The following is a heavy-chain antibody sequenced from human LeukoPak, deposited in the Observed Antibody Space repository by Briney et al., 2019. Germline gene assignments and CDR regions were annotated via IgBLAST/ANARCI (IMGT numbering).Heavy chain of an antibody. CDR1: GYTFTGYY. Sequence: ASVKVSCKASGYTFTGYYMHWVRQAPGQGLEWMGWINPNSGGTNYAQKFQGRVTMTRDTSISTAYMELSRLRSDGTAVYYCAKLGAYSSSWYGFCDYWGQGTLVTVSS. D-gene: IGHD6-13*01. CDR2: INPNSGGT. V-gene: IGHV1-2*02. CDR3: AKLGAYSSSWYGFCDY. J-gene: IGHJ4*02.